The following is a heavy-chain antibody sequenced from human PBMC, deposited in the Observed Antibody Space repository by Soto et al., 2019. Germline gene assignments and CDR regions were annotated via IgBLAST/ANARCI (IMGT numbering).Heavy chain of an antibody. D-gene: IGHD1-26*01. CDR3: AKEGGLSGSYYISSSDYFDY. CDR2: ISYDGSNT. J-gene: IGHJ4*02. Sequence: QVQLVESGGGVVQPGRSLRLSCVASGFTFSSYGMHWVRQAPGKGLEWVAIISYDGSNTYYADSVKGRFTISRDNSKNTRYLQMNSLRAEDTSVYYCAKEGGLSGSYYISSSDYFDYWGQGTLVTVSS. V-gene: IGHV3-30*18. CDR1: GFTFSSYG.